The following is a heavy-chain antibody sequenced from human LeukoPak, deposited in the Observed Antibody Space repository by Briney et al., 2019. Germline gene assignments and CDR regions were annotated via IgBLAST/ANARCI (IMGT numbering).Heavy chain of an antibody. Sequence: GGSLRLSCAASGFTFDGYAMHWVRQAPGKGLEWVSGISWNSGSIGYEDSVKGRFTISRDNAKNSLYLQMNSLRAEDTALYYCATEVYYDSSGYYSGIGYWGQGTLVTVSS. CDR3: ATEVYYDSSGYYSGIGY. CDR1: GFTFDGYA. V-gene: IGHV3-9*01. CDR2: ISWNSGSI. J-gene: IGHJ4*02. D-gene: IGHD3-22*01.